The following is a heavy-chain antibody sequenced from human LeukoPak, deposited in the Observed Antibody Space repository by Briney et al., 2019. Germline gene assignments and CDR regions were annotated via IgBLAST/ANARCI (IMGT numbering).Heavy chain of an antibody. V-gene: IGHV3-23*01. Sequence: GGSLRLSCAASGFTFSNFAMSWVRQAPGKGLEWVSAISGSGGSTYYADSVKGRFTISRDNSKNTLYLQINSLRTEDSAVYYCATEKYAYGSGSFYPLDYWGQGTLVTVSS. CDR3: ATEKYAYGSGSFYPLDY. CDR1: GFTFSNFA. D-gene: IGHD3-10*01. J-gene: IGHJ4*02. CDR2: ISGSGGST.